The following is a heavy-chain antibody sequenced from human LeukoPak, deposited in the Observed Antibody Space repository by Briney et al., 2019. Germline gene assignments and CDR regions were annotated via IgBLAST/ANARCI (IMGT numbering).Heavy chain of an antibody. V-gene: IGHV3-48*01. Sequence: AGGSLRLSCAASGFTFDDYGMSWVRQAPGKGLEWVSYISSSSSTIYYADSVKGRFTISRDNAKNSLYLQMNSLRAEDTAVYYCSRDDYWGQGTLVTVSS. CDR1: GFTFDDYG. J-gene: IGHJ4*02. CDR2: ISSSSSTI. CDR3: SRDDY.